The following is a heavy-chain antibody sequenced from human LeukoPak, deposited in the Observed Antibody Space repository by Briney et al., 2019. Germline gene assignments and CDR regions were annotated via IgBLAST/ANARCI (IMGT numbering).Heavy chain of an antibody. CDR2: IIPIFGTA. Sequence: SVKVSCKASGGTFSSCAISWVRQAPGQGLEWMGGIIPIFGTANYAQKFQGRVTITADESTSTAYMELSSLRSEDTAVYYCARDPVPYYYGSGSFIRANAFDIWGQGTMVTVSS. CDR3: ARDPVPYYYGSGSFIRANAFDI. J-gene: IGHJ3*02. CDR1: GGTFSSCA. D-gene: IGHD3-10*01. V-gene: IGHV1-69*13.